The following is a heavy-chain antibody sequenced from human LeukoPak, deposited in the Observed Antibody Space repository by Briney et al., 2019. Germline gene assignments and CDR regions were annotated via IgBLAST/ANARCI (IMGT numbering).Heavy chain of an antibody. CDR2: TYDSGSA. Sequence: SETLSLTCTVSGDSINNNYWSWIRQPPGRALEWIGYTYDSGSAKVNPSLKSRVTISVDTSKNQFSLKLSSVTAADTAVYYCASGGSSGSYVNWFDPWGRGTLVTVSS. CDR1: GDSINNNY. V-gene: IGHV4-59*12. CDR3: ASGGSSGSYVNWFDP. J-gene: IGHJ2*01. D-gene: IGHD1-26*01.